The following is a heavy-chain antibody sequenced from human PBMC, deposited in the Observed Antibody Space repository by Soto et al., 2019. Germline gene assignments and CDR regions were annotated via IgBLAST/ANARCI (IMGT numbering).Heavy chain of an antibody. Sequence: GGSLRLSCAASGFTFSSYSMNWVRQAPGKGLEWVSSISSSSSYIYYADSVKGRFTISRDNAKNSLYLQMNSLRAEDTAVYYCARESRGSGWHGGWGQGTLVTVSS. CDR2: ISSSSSYI. V-gene: IGHV3-21*01. CDR1: GFTFSSYS. J-gene: IGHJ4*02. CDR3: ARESRGSGWHGG. D-gene: IGHD6-19*01.